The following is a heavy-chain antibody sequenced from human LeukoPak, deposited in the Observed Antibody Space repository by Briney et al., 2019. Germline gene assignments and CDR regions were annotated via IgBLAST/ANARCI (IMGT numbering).Heavy chain of an antibody. D-gene: IGHD3-22*01. V-gene: IGHV3-30*18. CDR1: GFTFSSYG. CDR2: ISYDGSNK. J-gene: IGHJ4*02. Sequence: GGSLRLSCAASGFTFSSYGMHWVRRAPGKGLEWVAVISYDGSNKYYADSVKGRFTISRDNSKNTLYLQMNSLRAEDTAVYYCAKDIYYDSSGFEYWGQGTLVTVSS. CDR3: AKDIYYDSSGFEY.